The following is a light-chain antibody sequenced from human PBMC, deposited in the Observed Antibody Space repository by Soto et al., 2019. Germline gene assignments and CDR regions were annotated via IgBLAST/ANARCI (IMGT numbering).Light chain of an antibody. CDR3: QHYDTYSPMWT. V-gene: IGKV1-5*03. CDR1: QSISSY. J-gene: IGKJ1*01. CDR2: EAS. Sequence: DIQMTQSPSSLSASVGDRVTITCRASQSISSYLNWYQQKPGKAPKLLIFEASRLESGVPSRFSGSGSGTEFTLTISSLQPDDFGTYYCQHYDTYSPMWTFGQGTKVDIK.